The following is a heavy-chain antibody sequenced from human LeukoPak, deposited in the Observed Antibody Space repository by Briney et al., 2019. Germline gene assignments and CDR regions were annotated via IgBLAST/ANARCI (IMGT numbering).Heavy chain of an antibody. Sequence: GTSLRLSCAASGFTFNTFAMHWVRQAPGKGLEWVALTSFDESNRGYADSVKGRFTIYRDNSKNTLYLQMNNLRLEDTAVYYCARDLPPLDYWGQGTLVTVSS. CDR3: ARDLPPLDY. CDR1: GFTFNTFA. J-gene: IGHJ4*02. V-gene: IGHV3-30-3*01. CDR2: TSFDESNR.